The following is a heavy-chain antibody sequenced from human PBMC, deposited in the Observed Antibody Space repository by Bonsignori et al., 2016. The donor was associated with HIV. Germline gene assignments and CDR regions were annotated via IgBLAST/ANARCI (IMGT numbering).Heavy chain of an antibody. J-gene: IGHJ3*02. D-gene: IGHD3-10*01. CDR3: VRDGYYYDSGSPDRAFDI. V-gene: IGHV3-21*01. CDR2: ISGSSTYI. Sequence: WIRQPPGKGLEWVSSISGSSTYIFYADAVKGRFTISRDNAKNSLYLQMNSLRAEDTAVYYCVRDGYYYDSGSPDRAFDIWGQGTMVTVSS.